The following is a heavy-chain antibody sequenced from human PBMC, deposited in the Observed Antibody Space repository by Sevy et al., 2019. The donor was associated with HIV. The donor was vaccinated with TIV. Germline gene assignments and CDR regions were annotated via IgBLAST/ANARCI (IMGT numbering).Heavy chain of an antibody. J-gene: IGHJ4*02. CDR2: VFHSGST. Sequence: SETLSLTCAVSGYSITSGYLWGWIRQPPGKGLEWIGSVFHSGSTYYNPSINSRVIISVDTSKNEFSLILNSVTAADTAVYYCARHSHGSGTYYVPFNSWGQGTLVTVSS. V-gene: IGHV4-38-2*01. CDR1: GYSITSGYL. CDR3: ARHSHGSGTYYVPFNS. D-gene: IGHD3-10*01.